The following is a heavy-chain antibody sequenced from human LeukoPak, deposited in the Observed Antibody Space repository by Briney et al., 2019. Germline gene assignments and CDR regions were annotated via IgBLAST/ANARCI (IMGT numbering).Heavy chain of an antibody. V-gene: IGHV1-18*01. D-gene: IGHD6-19*01. CDR2: ITAYNGNT. J-gene: IGHJ6*03. Sequence: ASVKVSCKASGGTFSSYAISWVRQAPGQGLEWMGWITAYNGNTKYAQKLQGRITLTTDTSTTTAYMELRSLRSDDTAVYYCARDGSSGWSPYYYYYMDVWGKGTTVTVSS. CDR3: ARDGSSGWSPYYYYYMDV. CDR1: GGTFSSYA.